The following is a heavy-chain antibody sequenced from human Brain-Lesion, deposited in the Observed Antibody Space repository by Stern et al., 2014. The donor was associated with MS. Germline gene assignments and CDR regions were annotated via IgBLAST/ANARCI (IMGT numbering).Heavy chain of an antibody. CDR3: ARSTVSAEYYFDY. Sequence: QVQLQQSGPGLVKPSQTLSLTCTVSGGSINSGDYHWTWIRQPPGKGLEWIGVITYSGTTYYKPSLQRRLTISVDTSKNQFSLKLRSVTAGDTAVYYCARSTVSAEYYFDYWGQGTLVTVSS. CDR1: GGSINSGDYH. CDR2: ITYSGTT. V-gene: IGHV4-30-4*01. D-gene: IGHD4-11*01. J-gene: IGHJ4*02.